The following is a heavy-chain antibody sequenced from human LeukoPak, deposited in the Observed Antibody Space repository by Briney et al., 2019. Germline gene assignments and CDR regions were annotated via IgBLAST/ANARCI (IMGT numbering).Heavy chain of an antibody. J-gene: IGHJ6*02. CDR1: GYTFTSYY. CDR3: ARDRGDSSGYYYHYYYYGMDV. D-gene: IGHD3-22*01. CDR2: INPSGGST. Sequence: ASVKVSCKASGYTFTSYYMHWVRQAPGQGLEWMGLINPSGGSTSYAQKFQGRVTMTRDTSTSTVYMELSSLRSEDTAVYYCARDRGDSSGYYYHYYYYGMDVWGQGTTVTVSS. V-gene: IGHV1-46*01.